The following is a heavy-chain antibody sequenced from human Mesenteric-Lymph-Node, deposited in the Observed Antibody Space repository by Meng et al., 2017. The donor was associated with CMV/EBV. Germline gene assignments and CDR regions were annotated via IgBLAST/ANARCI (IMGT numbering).Heavy chain of an antibody. J-gene: IGHJ6*02. D-gene: IGHD4/OR15-4a*01. CDR2: IDWHDDK. Sequence: SGPTLVKPTQTLTLTCTFSGFSLSTSGMCVSWVRQPPGKALEWLALIDWHDDKYYSTSLKTRLTISKDTSKNQVVLTMTNMDPEDTATYYCARDYGDMRYYYYGMDVWGQGTTVT. V-gene: IGHV2-70*20. CDR3: ARDYGDMRYYYYGMDV. CDR1: GFSLSTSGMC.